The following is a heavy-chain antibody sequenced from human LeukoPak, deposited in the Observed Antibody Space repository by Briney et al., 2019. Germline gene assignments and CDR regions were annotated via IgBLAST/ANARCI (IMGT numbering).Heavy chain of an antibody. V-gene: IGHV3-15*01. Sequence: PSETLSLTCAVYGGSFSGYYWSWIRQSPGKGLEWVGHINPSSDGGTTDYAAPVKGRFSISRDDSKNTLHLQMNRLKTEDTAVYYCTTGTWIQLWLADYWGQGTLVTVSS. CDR3: TTGTWIQLWLADY. CDR2: INPSSDGGTT. D-gene: IGHD5-18*01. J-gene: IGHJ4*02. CDR1: GGSFSGYY.